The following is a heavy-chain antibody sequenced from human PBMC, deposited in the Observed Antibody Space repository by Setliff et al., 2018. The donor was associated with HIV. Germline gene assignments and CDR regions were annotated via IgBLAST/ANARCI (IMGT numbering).Heavy chain of an antibody. CDR3: VMAVADKGVYYFDY. Sequence: SETLSLTCTVSGGSISSYYWSWIRQPPGKGLEWIGYIYYSGSGYYNPSLQNRVTVSVDAPKNQFSLKLSSLTAADTAMYYCVMAVADKGVYYFDYWGQGTLVTVSS. J-gene: IGHJ4*02. CDR1: GGSISSYY. D-gene: IGHD6-19*01. CDR2: IYYSGSG. V-gene: IGHV4-59*12.